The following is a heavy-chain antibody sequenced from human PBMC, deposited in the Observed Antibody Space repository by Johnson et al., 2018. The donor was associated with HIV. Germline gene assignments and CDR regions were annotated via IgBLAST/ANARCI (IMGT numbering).Heavy chain of an antibody. CDR2: ISYDGGNK. CDR3: ASKAAGTMHAFDI. V-gene: IGHV3-30*03. CDR1: GFTFDDYG. Sequence: QMQLVESGGGVVRPGGSLRLSCAASGFTFDDYGMSWVRQAPGKGLEWVAVISYDGGNKYYADSVKGRFTISRDNSKNTLYLQMNSLRAEDTAVYYCASKAAGTMHAFDIWGQGTMVTVSS. J-gene: IGHJ3*02. D-gene: IGHD6-13*01.